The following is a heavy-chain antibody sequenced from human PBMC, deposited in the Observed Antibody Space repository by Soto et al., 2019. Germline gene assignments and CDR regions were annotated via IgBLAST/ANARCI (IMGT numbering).Heavy chain of an antibody. CDR1: GGSITSYY. J-gene: IGHJ4*02. CDR2: IFYTGST. V-gene: IGHV4-59*08. CDR3: ARLSRGAAADFDY. Sequence: TSETLSLTCTVSGGSITSYYWSWIRQSPGKGLEWIGYIFYTGSTNYNPSLKSRVTISIDTSKNQFSLNLSSVTAADTGVYYCARLSRGAAADFDYWGQGTLVTVSS. D-gene: IGHD6-13*01.